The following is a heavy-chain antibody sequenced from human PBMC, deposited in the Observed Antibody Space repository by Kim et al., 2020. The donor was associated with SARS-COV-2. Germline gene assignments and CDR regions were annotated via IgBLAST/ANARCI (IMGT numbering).Heavy chain of an antibody. CDR3: ARGWMPDY. D-gene: IGHD5-12*01. CDR1: GFTFSSYW. Sequence: GGSLRLSCAASGFTFSSYWMSWVRQAPGKGLEWVASIKKDGSLKDYVDSVKGRFTISRDNAKNSLYLLMNSLRPEDTAVYFCARGWMPDYWGQGTLVTV. J-gene: IGHJ4*02. V-gene: IGHV3-7*04. CDR2: IKKDGSLK.